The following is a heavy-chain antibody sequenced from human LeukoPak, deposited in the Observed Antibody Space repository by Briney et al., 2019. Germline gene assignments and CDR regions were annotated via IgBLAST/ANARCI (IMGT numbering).Heavy chain of an antibody. V-gene: IGHV3-49*04. CDR1: GFLFGDHA. CDR2: IRSKADDGTT. J-gene: IGHJ6*03. Sequence: PGRSLRLSCTTSGFLFGDHAVTWVRQAPGKGLEWVGFIRSKADDGTTEYAASVKGRFSISRDDSKSIAYLQMNSLKIEDTAVYYCARVPISIIISCYLCSYYYMDVWGKGTTVTVSS. D-gene: IGHD2-2*01. CDR3: ARVPISIIISCYLCSYYYMDV.